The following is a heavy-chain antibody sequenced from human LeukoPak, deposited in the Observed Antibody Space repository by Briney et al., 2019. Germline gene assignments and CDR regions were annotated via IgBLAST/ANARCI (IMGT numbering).Heavy chain of an antibody. CDR3: ARPAQEGWGVPSDMDV. Sequence: SVKVSCKASGGTFSSYAISWVRQAPGQGLEWMGRIIPIFGTANYAQKFQGRVTITTDESTSTAYMELSSLRSEDTAVYYCARPAQEGWGVPSDMDVWGKGTTVTVSS. CDR1: GGTFSSYA. D-gene: IGHD3-16*01. J-gene: IGHJ6*03. V-gene: IGHV1-69*05. CDR2: IIPIFGTA.